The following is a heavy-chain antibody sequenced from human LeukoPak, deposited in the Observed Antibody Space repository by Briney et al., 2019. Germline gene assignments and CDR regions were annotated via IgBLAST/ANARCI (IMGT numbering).Heavy chain of an antibody. CDR3: ARQQNGARYDSSGLPGSPFDI. V-gene: IGHV5-51*01. J-gene: IGHJ3*02. CDR2: IFPGDSEI. D-gene: IGHD3-22*01. Sequence: GESLKISCKGSGYSFTSYWIGWVRQMPGKGLEWMGIIFPGDSEIRNNPSFQGQVTISADKSISTAYLQWSGLKASDTAMYYCARQQNGARYDSSGLPGSPFDIWGQGTMVTVSS. CDR1: GYSFTSYW.